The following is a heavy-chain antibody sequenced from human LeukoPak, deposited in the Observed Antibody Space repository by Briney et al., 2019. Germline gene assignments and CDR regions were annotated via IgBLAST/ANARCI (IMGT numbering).Heavy chain of an antibody. J-gene: IGHJ4*02. Sequence: SETLSLTCTVSGGSISSYYWSWIRQPPGKGLEWIGYIYYSGSTNYNPSLKSRVTISVDTSKNLFSLNLSSVTAADTAVYYCARDANPSGDYVYHYWGQGALVTVSS. CDR1: GGSISSYY. V-gene: IGHV4-59*01. D-gene: IGHD4-17*01. CDR3: ARDANPSGDYVYHY. CDR2: IYYSGST.